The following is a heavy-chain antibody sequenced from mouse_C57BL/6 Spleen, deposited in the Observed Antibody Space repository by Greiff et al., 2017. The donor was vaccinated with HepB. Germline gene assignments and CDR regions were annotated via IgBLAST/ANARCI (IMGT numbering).Heavy chain of an antibody. Sequence: VQLVESGAELARPGASVKLSCKASGYTFTSYGISWVKQRTGQGLEWIGEIYPRSGNTYYNEKFKGKATLTADKSSSTAYMELRSLTSEDSAVYFCARGDDYPLAYWGQGTLVTVSA. CDR2: IYPRSGNT. CDR1: GYTFTSYG. D-gene: IGHD2-4*01. CDR3: ARGDDYPLAY. J-gene: IGHJ3*01. V-gene: IGHV1-81*01.